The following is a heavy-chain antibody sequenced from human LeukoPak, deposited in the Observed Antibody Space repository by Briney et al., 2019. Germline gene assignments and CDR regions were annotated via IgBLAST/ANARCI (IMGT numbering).Heavy chain of an antibody. CDR1: GYTFTSYG. J-gene: IGHJ3*02. D-gene: IGHD3-16*02. CDR2: ISAYNGNT. V-gene: IGHV1-18*01. Sequence: ASVKLSCKASGYTFTSYGISWVRQAPGQGLEWMGWISAYNGNTNYAQKLQGRVTMTTDTSTSTAYMELRSLRSDDTAVYYCARGRIMITFGGVIAPCAFDIWGQGTMVTVSS. CDR3: ARGRIMITFGGVIAPCAFDI.